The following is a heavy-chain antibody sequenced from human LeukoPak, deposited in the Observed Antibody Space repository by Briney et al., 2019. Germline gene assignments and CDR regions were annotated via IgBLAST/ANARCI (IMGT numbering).Heavy chain of an antibody. CDR2: ISSSSSYI. CDR1: GFTFSSYS. J-gene: IGHJ4*02. V-gene: IGHV3-21*01. CDR3: ARDGDSSGWSWWY. Sequence: GGSLRLSCAASGFTFSSYSMNWVRQAPGKGLEWVSSISSSSSYIYYADSVKGRFTISRDNAKNSLYLQMNSLRAEDTAVYYCARDGDSSGWSWWYWGQGTLVTVSS. D-gene: IGHD6-19*01.